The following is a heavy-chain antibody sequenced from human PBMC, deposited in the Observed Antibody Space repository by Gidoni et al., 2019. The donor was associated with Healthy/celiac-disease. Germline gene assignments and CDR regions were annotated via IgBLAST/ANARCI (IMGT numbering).Heavy chain of an antibody. D-gene: IGHD4-4*01. J-gene: IGHJ4*02. CDR2: ISSSSSYI. Sequence: EVQLVESGGGLVKPGGSLRLSCAASGFTFSSYSMNWVRQAPGKGLELVSSISSSSSYIYYADSVKGRFTISRDNAKNSLYLQMNSLRAEDTAVYYCARDPYPTDYSNYYSDYWGQGTLVTVSS. CDR1: GFTFSSYS. CDR3: ARDPYPTDYSNYYSDY. V-gene: IGHV3-21*01.